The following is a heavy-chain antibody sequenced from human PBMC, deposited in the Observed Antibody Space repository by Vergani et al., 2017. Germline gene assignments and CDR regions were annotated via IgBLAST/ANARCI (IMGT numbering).Heavy chain of an antibody. J-gene: IGHJ4*02. CDR1: GYTFTGYY. D-gene: IGHD2-21*01. V-gene: IGHV1-46*03. Sequence: QVQLVQSGAEVKKPGASVKVSCKASGYTFTGYYMHWVRQAPGQGLEWMGIINPSGGSTSYAQKFQGRVTMTRDTSTSTVYMELSSLRSEDTAVYYCARWRGGALLDYWGQGTLVTVSS. CDR2: INPSGGST. CDR3: ARWRGGALLDY.